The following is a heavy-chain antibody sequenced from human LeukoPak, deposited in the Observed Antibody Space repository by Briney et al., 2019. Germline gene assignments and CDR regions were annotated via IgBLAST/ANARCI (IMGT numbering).Heavy chain of an antibody. Sequence: GGSLRLSCAASGFTFDDYAMHWVRQAPGKGLEWVSGISWNSGSIGYADSVKGRFTISRDNAKNSLYLQMNSLRAEDTAVYYCARLSDDYVWGSYRRSLYYFDYWGQGTLVTVSS. CDR2: ISWNSGSI. V-gene: IGHV3-9*01. CDR1: GFTFDDYA. J-gene: IGHJ4*02. CDR3: ARLSDDYVWGSYRRSLYYFDY. D-gene: IGHD3-16*02.